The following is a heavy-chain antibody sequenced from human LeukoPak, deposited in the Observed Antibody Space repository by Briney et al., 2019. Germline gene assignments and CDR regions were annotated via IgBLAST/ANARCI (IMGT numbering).Heavy chain of an antibody. Sequence: SETLSLTCAVNGASLSGFFWNWIRQSPGKGLEWIGEMNQGGGARFNPSLESRVIIAVDTSKNQFTLKVNSVTDADTAVYYCARGSIVGWFDPWGQGTLVTVSS. CDR2: MNQGGGA. J-gene: IGHJ5*02. D-gene: IGHD1-26*01. CDR1: GASLSGFF. CDR3: ARGSIVGWFDP. V-gene: IGHV4-34*01.